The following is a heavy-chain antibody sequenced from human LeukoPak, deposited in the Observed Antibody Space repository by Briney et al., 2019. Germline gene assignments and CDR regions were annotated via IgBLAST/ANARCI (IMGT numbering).Heavy chain of an antibody. Sequence: PSETLSLTCTVSGGSISSYYWSWIRQPPGKGLEWIGYIYHSGSTNYNPSLKSRVTISVDTSKNQFSLKLSSVTAADTAVYYCARGPYDYVWGSYRFYGMDVWGQGTTVTVSS. D-gene: IGHD3-16*02. CDR1: GGSISSYY. CDR2: IYHSGST. J-gene: IGHJ6*02. V-gene: IGHV4-59*12. CDR3: ARGPYDYVWGSYRFYGMDV.